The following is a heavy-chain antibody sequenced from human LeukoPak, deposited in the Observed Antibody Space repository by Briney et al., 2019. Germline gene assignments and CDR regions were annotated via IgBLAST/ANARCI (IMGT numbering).Heavy chain of an antibody. CDR3: ARLQRWTDYFDY. J-gene: IGHJ4*02. Sequence: PGGSLRLSCAASGFTFRSYWMSWVRQAPGKGLEWVACISQDGSEEFYVDSVKGRLTISRDNARDSLYLQLNSLRAEDTAVYYCARLQRWTDYFDYWGQGTLVTVSS. V-gene: IGHV3-7*01. CDR2: ISQDGSEE. D-gene: IGHD4-23*01. CDR1: GFTFRSYW.